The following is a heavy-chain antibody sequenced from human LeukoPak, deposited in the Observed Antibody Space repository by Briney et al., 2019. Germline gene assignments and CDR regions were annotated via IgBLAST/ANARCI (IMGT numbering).Heavy chain of an antibody. D-gene: IGHD6-6*01. V-gene: IGHV4-61*02. CDR1: GGSISSGGYY. J-gene: IGHJ4*02. CDR2: IYATGST. Sequence: SQTLSLTCTVSGGSISSGGYYWSWFRQPAGKGLEWIGRIYATGSTGYNPSLKSRVTISVDTSKNQFSLKLNSVTAADTAVYYCARSPRNGPDFAARPLDYWGQGTLVTVSS. CDR3: ARSPRNGPDFAARPLDY.